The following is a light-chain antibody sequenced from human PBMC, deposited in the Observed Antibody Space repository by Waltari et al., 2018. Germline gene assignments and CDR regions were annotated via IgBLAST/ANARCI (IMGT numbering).Light chain of an antibody. J-gene: IGLJ3*02. CDR2: EVT. V-gene: IGLV2-8*01. Sequence: QSALTQPPSASGSPGQSVTISCTGTSSDIGTYNLVSWYQQGPGKAPKLIIYEVTKRPSGVPDRSSGSKSGNTASLTVSGLQADDEADYYCSSYAGSGNVVFGGGTKLTVL. CDR1: SSDIGTYNL. CDR3: SSYAGSGNVV.